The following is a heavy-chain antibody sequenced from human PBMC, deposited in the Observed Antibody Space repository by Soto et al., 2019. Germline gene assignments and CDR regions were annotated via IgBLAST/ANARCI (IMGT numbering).Heavy chain of an antibody. J-gene: IGHJ5*01. CDR1: GFTFMTFA. CDR3: AVPRLSTWTGIAMDA. Sequence: QVHLVESGGGVVRPGKSLTLSCTGSGFTFMTFAMHWVRQAPGKGLEWVSLISHDGTKKYSSDSVKGRFTVSRDNSNHTLYLQINSLRIEDSALYYCAVPRLSTWTGIAMDAWGQGTHVTVSS. CDR2: ISHDGTKK. D-gene: IGHD6-13*01. V-gene: IGHV3-30-3*01.